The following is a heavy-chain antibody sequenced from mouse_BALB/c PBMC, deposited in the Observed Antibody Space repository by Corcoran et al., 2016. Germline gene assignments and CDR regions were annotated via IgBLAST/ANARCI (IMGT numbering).Heavy chain of an antibody. V-gene: IGHV1S136*01. CDR1: GYTFTTYV. D-gene: IGHD2-14*01. CDR3: ARDWRNDGRGAMDY. J-gene: IGHJ4*01. Sequence: EVQLQQSGPELVTPGASVKMSCKASGYTFTTYVMFWVRQKPGQGLEWIGYINPYNDDTKYNDKFRGKATLTSDKSSSTAYMELGSLTSEDSAVYYCARDWRNDGRGAMDYWGQGTSVTVSS. CDR2: INPYNDDT.